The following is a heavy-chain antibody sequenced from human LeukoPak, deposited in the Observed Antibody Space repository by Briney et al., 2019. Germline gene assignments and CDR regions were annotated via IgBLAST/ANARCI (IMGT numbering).Heavy chain of an antibody. CDR2: ISSRSSYI. Sequence: GGSLRLSCAASGFPFSDYTMNWVRQAPGKGLEWVSSISSRSSYIYYAGSVKGRFTISRDNAKNSLYLQMNSLRAEDTAVYYCAELGITMIGGVWGKGTTVTISS. CDR1: GFPFSDYT. D-gene: IGHD3-10*02. J-gene: IGHJ6*04. V-gene: IGHV3-21*01. CDR3: AELGITMIGGV.